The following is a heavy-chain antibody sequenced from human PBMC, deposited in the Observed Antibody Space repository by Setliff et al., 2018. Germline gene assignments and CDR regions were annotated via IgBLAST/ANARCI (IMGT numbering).Heavy chain of an antibody. J-gene: IGHJ4*02. D-gene: IGHD4-17*01. CDR1: GYTFTNYG. V-gene: IGHV1-18*01. Sequence: GASVNVSCKASGYTFTNYGINWVRQAPGQGLEWLGWISAYNGNTHHAQKLQGRVSMTTDTSTSTAYMELRSLRSDDTAVYYCARVYTLTIPPDYWGQGTLVTVSS. CDR3: ARVYTLTIPPDY. CDR2: ISAYNGNT.